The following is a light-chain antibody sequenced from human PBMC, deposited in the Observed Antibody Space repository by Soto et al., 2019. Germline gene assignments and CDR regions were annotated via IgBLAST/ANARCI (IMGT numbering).Light chain of an antibody. J-gene: IGLJ1*01. CDR3: SSFARSSTP. Sequence: QSVLTQPASVSGSPGQSITVSCTGTSSDVGSNNLVSWYQQHPGKAPKLTIYEVSRRPSGVSNRFSGSKSGNTASLTISGLQAEDEADYYCSSFARSSTPFGSGTKVTVL. CDR1: SSDVGSNNL. CDR2: EVS. V-gene: IGLV2-23*02.